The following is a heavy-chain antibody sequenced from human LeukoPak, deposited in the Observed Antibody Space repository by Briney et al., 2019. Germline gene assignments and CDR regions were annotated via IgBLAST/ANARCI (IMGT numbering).Heavy chain of an antibody. V-gene: IGHV1-69*05. D-gene: IGHD3-22*01. CDR2: IIPIFGTA. Sequence: SVKVSCKASGGTFSSYAISWVRQAPGQGLEWMGGIIPIFGTANYAQKFRGRVTITTDESTSTAYMELSSLRSEDTAVYYCARDSAYYYDSSGYPYNWFDPWGQGTLVTVSS. CDR1: GGTFSSYA. J-gene: IGHJ5*02. CDR3: ARDSAYYYDSSGYPYNWFDP.